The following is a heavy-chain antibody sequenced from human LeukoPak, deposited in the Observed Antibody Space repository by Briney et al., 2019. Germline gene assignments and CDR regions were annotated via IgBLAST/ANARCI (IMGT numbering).Heavy chain of an antibody. CDR3: AAAVDYGPYYFGY. V-gene: IGHV5-51*01. D-gene: IGHD4-17*01. Sequence: KNGESLKISCQGSGYNFPIYWIGWVRQMPGKGLEWMGIIYPGDSDTRYSPSFQGQVTISADKSISTAYLQWSSLKASDTAMYYCAAAVDYGPYYFGYWGQGTLVTVSS. CDR2: IYPGDSDT. J-gene: IGHJ4*02. CDR1: GYNFPIYW.